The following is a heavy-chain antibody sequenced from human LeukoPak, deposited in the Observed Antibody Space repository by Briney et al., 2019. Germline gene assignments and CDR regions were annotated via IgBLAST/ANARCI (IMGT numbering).Heavy chain of an antibody. CDR2: IYYSGST. Sequence: PSETLSLTCTVSGGSISSYYWSWIRQPPGKGPEWIGYIYYSGSTNYNPSLKSRVTISVDTSKNQFSLKLSSVTAADTAVYYCARVRWGSFDYWGQGTLVTVSS. J-gene: IGHJ4*02. CDR3: ARVRWGSFDY. V-gene: IGHV4-59*01. D-gene: IGHD1-26*01. CDR1: GGSISSYY.